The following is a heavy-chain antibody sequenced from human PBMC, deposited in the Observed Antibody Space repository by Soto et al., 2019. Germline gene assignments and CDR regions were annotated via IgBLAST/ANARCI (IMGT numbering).Heavy chain of an antibody. D-gene: IGHD4-17*01. Sequence: GGSLRLSCAASGFTFSDYYMSWIRQAPGKGLEWVSYISSSSSYTNYADSVKGRFTISRDNAKNSLYLQMNSLRAEDTAVYYCARVFERHDYEVYYGMDVWGQGTTVTVSS. J-gene: IGHJ6*02. V-gene: IGHV3-11*06. CDR3: ARVFERHDYEVYYGMDV. CDR1: GFTFSDYY. CDR2: ISSSSSYT.